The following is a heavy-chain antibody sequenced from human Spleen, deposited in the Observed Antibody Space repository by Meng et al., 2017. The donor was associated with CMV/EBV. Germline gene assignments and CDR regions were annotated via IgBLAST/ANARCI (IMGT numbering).Heavy chain of an antibody. D-gene: IGHD3-10*01. CDR2: INPNSGGT. CDR1: GYTFTGYY. Sequence: QVQLVQSGAEVKKPGASVKVSCKATGYTFTGYYMHWVRQAPGQGLEWMGWINPNSGGTNYAQKFQGRVTMTRDTSISTAYMELSRLRSDDTAVYYCARVLWFGELFGWFDPWGQGTLVTVSS. V-gene: IGHV1-2*02. J-gene: IGHJ5*02. CDR3: ARVLWFGELFGWFDP.